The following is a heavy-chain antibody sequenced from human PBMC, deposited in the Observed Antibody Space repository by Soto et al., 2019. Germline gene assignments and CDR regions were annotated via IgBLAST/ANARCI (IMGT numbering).Heavy chain of an antibody. Sequence: SETLSLTCTVSGGSISSGDYYWSWIRQPPGKGLEWIGYIYYSGSTYYNPSLKSRVTISVDTSKNQFSLKLSSVTAADTAVYYCARGADSSSWSLRHYYGMDVWGQGTTVTVSS. J-gene: IGHJ6*02. CDR1: GGSISSGDYY. CDR2: IYYSGST. CDR3: ARGADSSSWSLRHYYGMDV. V-gene: IGHV4-30-4*01. D-gene: IGHD6-13*01.